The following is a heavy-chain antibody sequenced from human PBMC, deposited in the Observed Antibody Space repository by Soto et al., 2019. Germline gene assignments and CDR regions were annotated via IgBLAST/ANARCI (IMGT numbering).Heavy chain of an antibody. J-gene: IGHJ4*02. D-gene: IGHD3-16*01. V-gene: IGHV3-21*01. CDR1: GFTFSSYS. Sequence: EVQLVESGGGLVKPGGSLRLSCAASGFTFSSYSMNWVRQAPGKGLEWVSSISSSSSYIYYADSVKGRFTISRDNAKNSLYLQMNSLRAEDTAVYYCARDQFEDYDYVWGSYFDYWGQGTLVTVSS. CDR2: ISSSSSYI. CDR3: ARDQFEDYDYVWGSYFDY.